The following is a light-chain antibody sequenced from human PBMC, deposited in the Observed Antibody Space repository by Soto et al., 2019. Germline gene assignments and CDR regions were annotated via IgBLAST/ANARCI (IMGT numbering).Light chain of an antibody. Sequence: EIVMTQSSATLSVSPGERATLSCRASQSVSSNLAWYQQKPGQAPRLLIYGASTRATGIPARFSGSGSGTEFTLTISSLQSEDLAVYYCQQYNNWPRTFGQGTKV. J-gene: IGKJ1*01. CDR1: QSVSSN. CDR2: GAS. CDR3: QQYNNWPRT. V-gene: IGKV3-15*01.